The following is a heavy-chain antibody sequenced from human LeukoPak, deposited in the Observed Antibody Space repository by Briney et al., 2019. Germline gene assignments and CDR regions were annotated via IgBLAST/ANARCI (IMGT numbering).Heavy chain of an antibody. D-gene: IGHD6-19*01. V-gene: IGHV3-74*01. CDR3: ARDGAYSSGWYSDAFDI. Sequence: GGSLRLSCAASGFTFSSYWMHWVRRAPGKGLVWVSRINSDGSSTSYADSVKGRFTISRDNAKNTLYLQMNSLRAEDTAVYYCARDGAYSSGWYSDAFDIWGQGTMVTVSS. J-gene: IGHJ3*02. CDR2: INSDGSST. CDR1: GFTFSSYW.